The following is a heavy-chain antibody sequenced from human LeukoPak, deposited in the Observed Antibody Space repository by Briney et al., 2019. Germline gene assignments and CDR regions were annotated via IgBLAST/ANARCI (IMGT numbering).Heavy chain of an antibody. Sequence: GGSLRLSCVVSGFSFSTYSLNWICQAPGKGLEWVSYISSSGSIIYYADSVKGRFTISRDNAKNSLYLQMNGLRAEDTAVYYCAKGRHSGSYHYPFDYWGQGTLVTVSS. CDR3: AKGRHSGSYHYPFDY. V-gene: IGHV3-48*04. CDR2: ISSSGSII. D-gene: IGHD1-26*01. J-gene: IGHJ4*02. CDR1: GFSFSTYS.